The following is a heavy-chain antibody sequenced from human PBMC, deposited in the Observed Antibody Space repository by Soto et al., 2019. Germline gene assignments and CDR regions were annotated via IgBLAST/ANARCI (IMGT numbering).Heavy chain of an antibody. D-gene: IGHD2-15*01. CDR2: IVPIFRTT. CDR3: ARSGCSGGSCYSYYFDY. V-gene: IGHV1-69*05. J-gene: IGHJ4*02. Sequence: GASVKVSCKVSGDTFSNYAINWVRRAPGQGLEWMGAIVPIFRTTNYAQKLQGRVTMTTDTSTSTAYMELRSLRSDDTAVYYCARSGCSGGSCYSYYFDYWGQGTLVTVSS. CDR1: GDTFSNYA.